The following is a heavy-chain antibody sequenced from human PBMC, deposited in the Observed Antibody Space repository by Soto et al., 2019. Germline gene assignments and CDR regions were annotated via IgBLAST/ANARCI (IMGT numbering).Heavy chain of an antibody. Sequence: GGSLRLSCAASGFTFSSYGMHWVRQAPGKGLEWVAVIWYDGSNKYYADSVKGRFTISRDNSKNTLYLQMNSLRAEDTAVYYCARGNTYYDFWSGYYTPRNWFDPWGQGTLVTVSS. V-gene: IGHV3-33*01. CDR3: ARGNTYYDFWSGYYTPRNWFDP. J-gene: IGHJ5*02. CDR2: IWYDGSNK. CDR1: GFTFSSYG. D-gene: IGHD3-3*01.